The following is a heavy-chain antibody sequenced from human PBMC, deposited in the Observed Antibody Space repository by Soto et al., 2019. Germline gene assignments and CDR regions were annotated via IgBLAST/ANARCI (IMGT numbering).Heavy chain of an antibody. J-gene: IGHJ6*03. Sequence: GGSLRLSCAASGFTFSDYYMSWIRQAPGKGLEWVSYISSSGSTIYYADSVKGRFTISRDNAKNSLYLQMNSLRAEDTAVYYCARDGLRYFDVRYYMDVWGKGTTVTVSS. D-gene: IGHD3-9*01. V-gene: IGHV3-11*01. CDR3: ARDGLRYFDVRYYMDV. CDR1: GFTFSDYY. CDR2: ISSSGSTI.